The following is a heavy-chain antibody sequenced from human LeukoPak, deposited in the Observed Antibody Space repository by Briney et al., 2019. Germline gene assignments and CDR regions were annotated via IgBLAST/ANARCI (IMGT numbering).Heavy chain of an antibody. CDR3: ARLGVLRYFDWLSNGDY. CDR1: GYSFTSYW. V-gene: IGHV5-51*01. CDR2: IYLGDSDT. D-gene: IGHD3-9*01. Sequence: GESLKISCKGSGYSFTSYWIGWVRQMPGKGLEWMGIIYLGDSDTRYSPSFQGQVTISADKSISTAYLQWRSLKASDTAMYYCARLGVLRYFDWLSNGDYWGQGTLVTVSS. J-gene: IGHJ4*02.